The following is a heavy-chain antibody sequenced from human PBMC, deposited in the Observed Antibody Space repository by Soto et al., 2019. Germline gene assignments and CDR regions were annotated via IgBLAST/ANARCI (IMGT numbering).Heavy chain of an antibody. V-gene: IGHV3-30-3*01. CDR3: ARDSGVVITLYYFDY. CDR1: GFTFSSYA. CDR2: ISYDGSNK. Sequence: PGGSLRLSCAASGFTFSSYAMHWVRQAPGKGLEWVAVISYDGSNKYYADSVKGRFTISRDNSKNTLYLQMNSLRAEDTAVYYCARDSGVVITLYYFDYWGQGTLVTVSS. J-gene: IGHJ4*02. D-gene: IGHD3-3*01.